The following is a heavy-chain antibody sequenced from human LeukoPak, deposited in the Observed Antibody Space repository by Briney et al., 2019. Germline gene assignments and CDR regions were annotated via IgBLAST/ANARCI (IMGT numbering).Heavy chain of an antibody. CDR2: IYYSGST. CDR3: ARGAPYYDILTGYLTPNYFDY. CDR1: GGSISSSSYY. J-gene: IGHJ4*02. Sequence: SETLSLTCTVSGGSISSSSYYWGWIRQPPGKGLEWIGSIYYSGSTYYNPSLKSRVTISVDTSKNQFSLKLSSVTAADTAVYYCARGAPYYDILTGYLTPNYFDYWGQGTLVTVSS. D-gene: IGHD3-9*01. V-gene: IGHV4-39*01.